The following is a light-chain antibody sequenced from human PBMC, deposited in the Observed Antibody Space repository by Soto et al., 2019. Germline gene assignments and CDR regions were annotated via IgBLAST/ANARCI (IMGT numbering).Light chain of an antibody. V-gene: IGKV3-20*01. CDR1: QSVSSSY. CDR2: GAS. CDR3: QHSGLSPA. J-gene: IGKJ4*01. Sequence: EIVLTQSPGTLSLSPGERATLSCRASQSVSSSYLAWYQQKPGQAPRLLIYGASSRATGIPDRFSGSGSGTDFTLTISRLEPEDFAVYYCQHSGLSPAFGGGTKVEI.